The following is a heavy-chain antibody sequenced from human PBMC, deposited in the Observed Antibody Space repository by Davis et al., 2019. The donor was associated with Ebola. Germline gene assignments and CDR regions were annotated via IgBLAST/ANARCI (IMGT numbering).Heavy chain of an antibody. D-gene: IGHD2-2*01. Sequence: ASVKVSCKASGYTFTSYYMHWVRQAPGQGLEWMGWNSPYKGNTNYAQRFQDRVTMTTDTSTSTAYMELRSLRSDDTAVYYCARSSSWYAAHWGQGTLVTVSS. V-gene: IGHV1-18*04. CDR3: ARSSSWYAAH. CDR1: GYTFTSYY. J-gene: IGHJ4*02. CDR2: NSPYKGNT.